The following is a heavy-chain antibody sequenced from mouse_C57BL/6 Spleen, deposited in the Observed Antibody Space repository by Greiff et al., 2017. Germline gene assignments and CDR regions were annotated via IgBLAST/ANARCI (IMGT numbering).Heavy chain of an antibody. CDR2: ISYDGSN. Sequence: ESGPGLVKPSQSLSLTCSVTGYSITSGYYWNWIRQFPGNKLEWMGYISYDGSNNYNPSLKNRISITRDTSKNQFFLKLNSVTTEDTATYYCASYDYDWYFDVWGTGTTVTVSS. CDR1: GYSITSGYY. J-gene: IGHJ1*03. D-gene: IGHD2-4*01. CDR3: ASYDYDWYFDV. V-gene: IGHV3-6*01.